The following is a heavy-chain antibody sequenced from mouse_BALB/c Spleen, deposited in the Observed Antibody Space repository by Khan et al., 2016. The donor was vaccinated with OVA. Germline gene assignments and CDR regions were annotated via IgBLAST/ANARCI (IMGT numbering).Heavy chain of an antibody. V-gene: IGHV1-5*01. CDR1: GYNFTSYW. CDR2: IFPGNSDT. CDR3: TRAGYGAFAF. D-gene: IGHD1-1*01. Sequence: VQLKQSGTVLARPGASVKMSCKASGYNFTSYWMHWVKQRPGQGLEWIGGIFPGNSDTTHNQKFKGKAKLTAVTSASTAYMELRSLTNEDSTVYYCTRAGYGAFAFWGQGTLVTVSA. J-gene: IGHJ3*01.